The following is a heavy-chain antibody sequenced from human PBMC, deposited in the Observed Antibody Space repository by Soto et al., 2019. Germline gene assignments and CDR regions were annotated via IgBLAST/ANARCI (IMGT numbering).Heavy chain of an antibody. D-gene: IGHD2-21*02. J-gene: IGHJ1*01. Sequence: QLQLQESGPGLVKPSETLSLTCTVSGGSISSSYYFWGWIRQPPGKGLEWIGSIYYSGSTYYNPSLDSRITISVDTSKNQFSLKLTSVTAADTAVYYCADGLHCGGDCPISEYFHHWGQGTLVTVSS. CDR3: ADGLHCGGDCPISEYFHH. CDR1: GGSISSSYYF. CDR2: IYYSGST. V-gene: IGHV4-39*01.